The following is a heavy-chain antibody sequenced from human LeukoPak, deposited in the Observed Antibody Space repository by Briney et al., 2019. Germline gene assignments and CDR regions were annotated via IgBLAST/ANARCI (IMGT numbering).Heavy chain of an antibody. CDR1: GLTFSIDA. CDR2: SSGNGGSK. D-gene: IGHD4-17*01. V-gene: IGHV3-23*01. Sequence: PGGSLRLSWAASGLTFSIDAISSVRHAPGKWLGWVSASSGNGGSKYYEESVKGWFTISRDNSKNNLYLQMNSLRAEDRAVYYCEKERDYDDSFWGQGTLVTVSS. J-gene: IGHJ4*02. CDR3: EKERDYDDSF.